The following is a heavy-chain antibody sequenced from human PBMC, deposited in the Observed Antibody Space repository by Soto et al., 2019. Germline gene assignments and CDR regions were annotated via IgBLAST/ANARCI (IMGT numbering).Heavy chain of an antibody. J-gene: IGHJ4*02. D-gene: IGHD2-21*02. V-gene: IGHV4-31*03. CDR3: ARDLRLDS. CDR2: IYQSGTP. Sequence: QVQLQESGPGLVKPSDTLSLTCTVSGGSISSGGYYWTWIRQYPGKGLERIADIYQSGTPYYNPSLKSRATISIDRSKNQFSLMLDSVTAADTAVYYCARDLRLDSWGPGTLVTVSS. CDR1: GGSISSGGYY.